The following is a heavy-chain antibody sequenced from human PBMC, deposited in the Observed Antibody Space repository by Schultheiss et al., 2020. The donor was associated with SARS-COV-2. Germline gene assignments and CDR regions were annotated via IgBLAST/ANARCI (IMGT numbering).Heavy chain of an antibody. CDR1: GFTFSSYW. CDR3: ARDLYRTTGFFDY. CDR2: IKQDGSEK. J-gene: IGHJ4*02. Sequence: GGSLRLSCAASGFTFSSYWMNWVRQAPGKGLEWVANIKQDGSEKYYVDSVKGRFTISRDNAKNLLYLQMNSLRAEDTAVYYCARDLYRTTGFFDYWGQGTLVTVSS. V-gene: IGHV3-7*01. D-gene: IGHD1-1*01.